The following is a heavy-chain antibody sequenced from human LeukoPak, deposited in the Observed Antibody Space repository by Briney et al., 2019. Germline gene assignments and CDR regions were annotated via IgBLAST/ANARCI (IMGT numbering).Heavy chain of an antibody. J-gene: IGHJ6*02. CDR3: ARERVAVDYGMDV. CDR1: GYTFTSYA. D-gene: IGHD6-19*01. Sequence: ASVKVSCKASGYTFTSYAMHWVRQAPGQRLEWMGWINAGNGNTKYSQNFQGRVTITRDASASTAYMELSSLRSEDTAVYYCARERVAVDYGMDVWGQGTTVTVSS. V-gene: IGHV1-3*01. CDR2: INAGNGNT.